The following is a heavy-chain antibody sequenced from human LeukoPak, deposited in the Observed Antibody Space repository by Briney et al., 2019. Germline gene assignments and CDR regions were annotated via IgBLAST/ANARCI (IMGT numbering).Heavy chain of an antibody. J-gene: IGHJ5*02. CDR3: ASCLWFRELCRFDP. CDR1: GFTFSSYS. CDR2: ISSSSSYI. D-gene: IGHD3-10*01. Sequence: GGSLRLSCAASGFTFSSYSMNWVRQAPGKGLEWVSSISSSSSYIYYADSVKGRFTISRDNAKNSLYLQMNSLRAEDTAVYYCASCLWFRELCRFDPWGQGTLVTVSS. V-gene: IGHV3-21*01.